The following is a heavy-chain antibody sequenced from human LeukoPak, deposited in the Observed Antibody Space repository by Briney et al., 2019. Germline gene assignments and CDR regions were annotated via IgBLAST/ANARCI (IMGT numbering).Heavy chain of an antibody. Sequence: SETLSLTCTVSGSSISSYYWSWIRQPPGKGLEWIGYIYYSGSTNYNPSLKSRVTISVDTSKNQFSLKLSSVTAADTAVYYCARGPYDFWSGYYYYYMDVWGKGTTVTVSS. CDR2: IYYSGST. J-gene: IGHJ6*03. V-gene: IGHV4-59*01. CDR3: ARGPYDFWSGYYYYYMDV. CDR1: GSSISSYY. D-gene: IGHD3-3*01.